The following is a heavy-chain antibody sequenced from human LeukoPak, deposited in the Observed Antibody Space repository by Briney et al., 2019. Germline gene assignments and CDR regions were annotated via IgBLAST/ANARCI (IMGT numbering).Heavy chain of an antibody. D-gene: IGHD1-26*01. Sequence: GGSLRLSCAASGFTFSSYGMHWVRQAPGKGLEWVAVISYDGSNKYYADSVKGRFTISRDNSKNTLYLQMNSLRAEDTAVYYCAKLGTTIVGATTWGQGTLVTVSS. CDR2: ISYDGSNK. J-gene: IGHJ5*02. CDR1: GFTFSSYG. V-gene: IGHV3-30*18. CDR3: AKLGTTIVGATT.